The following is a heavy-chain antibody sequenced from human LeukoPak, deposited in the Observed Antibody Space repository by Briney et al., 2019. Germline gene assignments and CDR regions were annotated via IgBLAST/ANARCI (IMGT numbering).Heavy chain of an antibody. Sequence: GGSLRLSCAASGFTFDDYGMSWVRQAPGKGLEWVSGISPSGGGTYYADSVKGRFTISRDDSKNTLSLQMNSLRVEDTAVYYCAQDIAWGAFDHWGQGTLVTVSS. CDR1: GFTFDDYG. CDR3: AQDIAWGAFDH. D-gene: IGHD7-27*01. J-gene: IGHJ4*02. CDR2: ISPSGGGT. V-gene: IGHV3-23*01.